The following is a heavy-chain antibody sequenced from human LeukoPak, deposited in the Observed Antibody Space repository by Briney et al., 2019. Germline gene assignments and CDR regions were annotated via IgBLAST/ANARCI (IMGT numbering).Heavy chain of an antibody. J-gene: IGHJ3*02. CDR2: IYSTGIT. V-gene: IGHV4-59*01. Sequence: SETLSLTCTISGGSINNYYWSWIRQSPEKGLELIGYIYSTGITNYNPSLKSRVAISVDTSRNQFPLRLTSVTAADTAIFYCARGGLFAFDIWGQGTTVIVSS. CDR3: ARGGLFAFDI. CDR1: GGSINNYY.